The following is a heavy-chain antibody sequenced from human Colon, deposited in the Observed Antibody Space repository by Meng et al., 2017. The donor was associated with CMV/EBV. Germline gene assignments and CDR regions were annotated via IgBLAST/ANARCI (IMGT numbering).Heavy chain of an antibody. D-gene: IGHD5-24*01. V-gene: IGHV4-34*01. CDR2: INHSGST. J-gene: IGHJ4*02. CDR3: ARGGGWLQL. Sequence: LSLTCAVYGGTFSGYYWSWIRQPPGKGLEWIGEINHSGSTNYNPSLKSRVTISVDTSKNQYSLKLSSVTAADTAVYYCARGGGWLQLWGQGTLVTVSS. CDR1: GGTFSGYY.